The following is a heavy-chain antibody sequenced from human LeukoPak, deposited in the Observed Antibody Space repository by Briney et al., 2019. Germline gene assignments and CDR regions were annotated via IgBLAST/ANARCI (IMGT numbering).Heavy chain of an antibody. CDR1: GGSISSSSYY. J-gene: IGHJ4*02. V-gene: IGHV4-39*07. CDR2: IYYSGST. CDR3: PLDYGDYFDY. D-gene: IGHD4-17*01. Sequence: SETLSLTCTVSGGSISSSSYYWGWIRQPPGKGLEWIGSIYYSGSTYYNPSLKSRVTISVDTSKNQFSLKLSSVTAADTAVYYCPLDYGDYFDYWGQGTLVTVSS.